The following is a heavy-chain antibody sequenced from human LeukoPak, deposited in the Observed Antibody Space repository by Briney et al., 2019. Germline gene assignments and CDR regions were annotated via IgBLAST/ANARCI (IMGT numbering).Heavy chain of an antibody. CDR3: ARVLLSYYDFWSGYYHHNWFDP. Sequence: SVKVSCKASGGTFSSYAISWVRQAPGQGLEWMGGIIPIFGTANYAQKFQGRVTITADESTSTAYMELSSLRSEDTAVYYCARVLLSYYDFWSGYYHHNWFDPWGQVTLVTVSS. CDR2: IIPIFGTA. CDR1: GGTFSSYA. V-gene: IGHV1-69*01. J-gene: IGHJ5*02. D-gene: IGHD3-3*01.